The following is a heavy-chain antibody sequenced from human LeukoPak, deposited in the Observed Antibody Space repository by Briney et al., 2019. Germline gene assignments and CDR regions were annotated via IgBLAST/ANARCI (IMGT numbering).Heavy chain of an antibody. CDR1: GGSISSSSYY. V-gene: IGHV4-39*01. J-gene: IGHJ4*02. Sequence: SETLSLTCTVSGGSISSSSYYWGWIRQPPGKGLEWIGSIYYSGSTYYNPSLKSRVTISVDTSKNQFSLKLSSVTAADTAVYYCARRGDYEFDSWGQGTLVTVSS. CDR3: ARRGDYEFDS. CDR2: IYYSGST. D-gene: IGHD4-17*01.